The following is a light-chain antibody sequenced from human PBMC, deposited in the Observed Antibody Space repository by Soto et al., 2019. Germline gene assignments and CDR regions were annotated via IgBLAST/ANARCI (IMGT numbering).Light chain of an antibody. V-gene: IGLV2-14*01. CDR1: RSDIGSYNY. CDR3: IPYTGSSTSYV. J-gene: IGLJ1*01. Sequence: QSALTQPASVPGSPGQSITISCSGTRSDIGSYNYVAWYQQFPGKTPKILIYGVSNRPSGVSSRFSGSKSGNTASLTISGLQAEDEADYYCIPYTGSSTSYVFGSGTKVTVL. CDR2: GVS.